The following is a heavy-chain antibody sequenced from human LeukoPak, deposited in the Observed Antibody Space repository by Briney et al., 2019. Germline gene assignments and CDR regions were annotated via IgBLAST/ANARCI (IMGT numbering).Heavy chain of an antibody. D-gene: IGHD3-3*01. Sequence: GGSLRLSCAASGFTFSSYGMHWVRQAPGKGLEWVAVISYDGSNKYYADSVKGRFTISRDNSKNTLYLQMNSLRAEDTAVYYCAKEITIPPLYYYYGMDVWGQGTTVTVSS. CDR2: ISYDGSNK. V-gene: IGHV3-30*18. CDR3: AKEITIPPLYYYYGMDV. CDR1: GFTFSSYG. J-gene: IGHJ6*02.